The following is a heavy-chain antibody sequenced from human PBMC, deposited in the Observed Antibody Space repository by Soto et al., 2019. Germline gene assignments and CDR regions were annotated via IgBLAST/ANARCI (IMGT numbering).Heavy chain of an antibody. Sequence: EVQLVESGGGLVQPGGSLRLSCAASEFTFRAHWMCWVRQAPGKGLEWVANINQDGTEINYLDSVKGRFTISRDNAKHSLFLQMDSLTAEDTAVYYCANDGGWGAADYWGQGTLVTVSS. D-gene: IGHD1-26*01. V-gene: IGHV3-7*05. CDR3: ANDGGWGAADY. CDR2: INQDGTEI. J-gene: IGHJ4*02. CDR1: EFTFRAHW.